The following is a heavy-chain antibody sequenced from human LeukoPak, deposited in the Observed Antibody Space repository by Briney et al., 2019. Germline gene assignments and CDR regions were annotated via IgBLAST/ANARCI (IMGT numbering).Heavy chain of an antibody. V-gene: IGHV3-30-3*01. CDR3: ARGDGYYYDSSGYSQGDY. D-gene: IGHD3-22*01. Sequence: GGSLRLSCAASGFTFSSYAMHWVRQAPGKGLEWVAVISYDGSNKYYADSVKGRFTISRDNAKNSLYLQMNSLRAEDTAVYYCARGDGYYYDSSGYSQGDYWGQGTLVTVSS. CDR2: ISYDGSNK. CDR1: GFTFSSYA. J-gene: IGHJ4*02.